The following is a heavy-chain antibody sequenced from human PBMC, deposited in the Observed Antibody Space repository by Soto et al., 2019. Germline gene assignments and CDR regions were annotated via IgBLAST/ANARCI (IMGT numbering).Heavy chain of an antibody. CDR1: GGTFSSYA. J-gene: IGHJ6*02. D-gene: IGHD2-2*01. CDR3: ARDLVAAMFLGMDV. CDR2: IIPIFGTA. Sequence: QVQLVQSGAEVKKPGSSVKVSCKASGGTFSSYAISWVRQAPGQGLEWMGGIIPIFGTANYAQKFQGRVTXXAXEXXSTAYMELSSLRSEDTAVYYCARDLVAAMFLGMDVWGQGTTVTVSS. V-gene: IGHV1-69*12.